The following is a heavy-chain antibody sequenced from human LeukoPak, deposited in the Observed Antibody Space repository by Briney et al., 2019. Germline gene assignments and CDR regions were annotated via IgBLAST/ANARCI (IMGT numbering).Heavy chain of an antibody. Sequence: ASVKVSCKVSGYTLTELSMHWVRQAPGKGLEWVGGFDPEDGETIYAQKFQGRVTMTEDTSTDTAYMELSSLRSEDTAVYYCATTPMVKYYYYGMDVWGQGTTVTVSS. CDR1: GYTLTELS. V-gene: IGHV1-24*01. D-gene: IGHD3-10*01. CDR3: ATTPMVKYYYYGMDV. J-gene: IGHJ6*02. CDR2: FDPEDGET.